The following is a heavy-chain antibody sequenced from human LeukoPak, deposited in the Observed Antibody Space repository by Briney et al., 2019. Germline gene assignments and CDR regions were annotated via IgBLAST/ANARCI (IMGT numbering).Heavy chain of an antibody. Sequence: GASVKVSCKASGYTFTSYDINWVRQATGQGLEWMGWMNPNSGNTGYAQKFQGRVTITRNTSISTAYMELSSLRSEDTAVYYCATNNRILTGYYTPLDYWGQGTLVTVSS. D-gene: IGHD3-9*01. CDR2: MNPNSGNT. CDR1: GYTFTSYD. CDR3: ATNNRILTGYYTPLDY. J-gene: IGHJ4*02. V-gene: IGHV1-8*03.